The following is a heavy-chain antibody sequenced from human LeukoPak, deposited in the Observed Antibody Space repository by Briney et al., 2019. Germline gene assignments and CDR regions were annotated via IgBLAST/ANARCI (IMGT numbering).Heavy chain of an antibody. V-gene: IGHV4-39*01. CDR1: GGSISSSSYY. CDR3: AGSSSSWYQVY. D-gene: IGHD6-13*01. Sequence: SETLSLTCTVSGGSISSSSYYWGWIRQPPGKGLGWIGSIYYSGSTYYNPSLKSRVTISVDTSKNQFSLKLSSVTAADTAVYYCAGSSSSWYQVYWGQGTLVTVSS. J-gene: IGHJ4*02. CDR2: IYYSGST.